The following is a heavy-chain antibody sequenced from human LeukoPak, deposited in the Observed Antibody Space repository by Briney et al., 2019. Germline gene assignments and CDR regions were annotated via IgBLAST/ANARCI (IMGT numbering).Heavy chain of an antibody. CDR3: AKALRGYYYGSGSYCKNYYMDV. Sequence: GGSLRLSCVASGFTFSIYAMSWVRQAPGKGLEWVSSVRGGRDNTYYAGSVKGRFTISRDNSKNTLYLQMNSLRAEDTAVYYCAKALRGYYYGSGSYCKNYYMDVWGKGTTVTVSS. CDR2: VRGGRDNT. V-gene: IGHV3-23*01. J-gene: IGHJ6*03. D-gene: IGHD3-10*01. CDR1: GFTFSIYA.